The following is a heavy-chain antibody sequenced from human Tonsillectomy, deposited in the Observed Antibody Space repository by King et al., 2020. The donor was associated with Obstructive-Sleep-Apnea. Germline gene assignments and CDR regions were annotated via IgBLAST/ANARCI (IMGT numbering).Heavy chain of an antibody. J-gene: IGHJ4*01. D-gene: IGHD3-22*01. CDR3: ATSKPMIVLAMIF. Sequence: QLVQSGAEVKKPGASVKVSCKVSGYTLSELSMHWVRQAPGKGLEWMGSFDPEDGETIYAQKFQGRVTMTEDTSTDTAYMELGSLRSADTAVYYCATSKPMIVLAMIFWGHGTLVTVSS. CDR1: GYTLSELS. V-gene: IGHV1-24*01. CDR2: FDPEDGET.